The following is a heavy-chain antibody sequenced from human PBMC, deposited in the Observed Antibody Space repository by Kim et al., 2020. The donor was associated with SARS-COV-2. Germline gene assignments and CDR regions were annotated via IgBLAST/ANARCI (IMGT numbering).Heavy chain of an antibody. J-gene: IGHJ6*02. CDR2: INPSGGST. CDR1: GYTFTSYY. CDR3: ARGVSGTKAMDV. V-gene: IGHV1-46*01. Sequence: ASVKVSCKASGYTFTSYYIHWVRQAPGQGLEWMGIINPSGGSTNYAQKFQGRVTMTRDTSTSTVYMELSSLRSEDTAVFYCARGVSGTKAMDVWGQGTTVTVSS. D-gene: IGHD6-19*01.